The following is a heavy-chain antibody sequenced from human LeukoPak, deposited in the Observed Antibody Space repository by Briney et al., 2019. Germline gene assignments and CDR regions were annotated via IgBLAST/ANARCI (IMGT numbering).Heavy chain of an antibody. CDR2: IWYDGSNK. D-gene: IGHD2-2*02. V-gene: IGHV3-33*01. Sequence: GRSLRLSCAASGFTFSSYGMHWVRQAPGKGLEWVAVIWYDGSNKYYADSVKGRFTISRDNSKNTLYLQMNSLRAEDTAVYYCARESIVVPAAIHLGRDYYYYGMDVWGQGTTVTVSS. CDR3: ARESIVVPAAIHLGRDYYYYGMDV. J-gene: IGHJ6*02. CDR1: GFTFSSYG.